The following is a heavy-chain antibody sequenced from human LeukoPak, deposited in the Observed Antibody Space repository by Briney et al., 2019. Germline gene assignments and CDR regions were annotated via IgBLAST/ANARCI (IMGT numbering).Heavy chain of an antibody. V-gene: IGHV4-39*07. CDR2: INHSGST. J-gene: IGHJ4*02. CDR3: ATEAYDILTGYSY. CDR1: GGSISSSYYY. Sequence: KPSETLSLTCTVSGGSISSSYYYWGWIRQPPGKGLEWIGEINHSGSTNYNPSLKSRVTISVDTSKNQFSLKLSSVTAADTAVYYCATEAYDILTGYSYWGQGTLVTVSS. D-gene: IGHD3-9*01.